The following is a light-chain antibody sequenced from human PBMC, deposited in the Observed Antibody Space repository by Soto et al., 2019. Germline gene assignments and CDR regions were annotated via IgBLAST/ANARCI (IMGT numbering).Light chain of an antibody. J-gene: IGKJ1*01. Sequence: DIQMTQSPSTLSASLGDRVTITCRASQSIGSWLAWFQQKPGKAPNLLIYDASSLKSGVPSRFSGSGSGTEFTLTISSLQPDDFATYYCQQYNSYWTFGQGTKVDI. V-gene: IGKV1-5*01. CDR2: DAS. CDR3: QQYNSYWT. CDR1: QSIGSW.